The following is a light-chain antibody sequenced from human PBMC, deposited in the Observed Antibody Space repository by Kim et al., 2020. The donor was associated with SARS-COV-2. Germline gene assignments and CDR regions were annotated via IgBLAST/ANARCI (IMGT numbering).Light chain of an antibody. Sequence: SYELTQPPSVSVSPGQTASITCSGDKLGDKYACWYQQKPGQSTVLANYQDSKRPSGIPGRFSGANSGNTATLTIRGTQAMDEADYYCQAWDSSTADVVFG. V-gene: IGLV3-1*01. CDR3: QAWDSSTADVV. CDR1: KLGDKY. CDR2: QDS. J-gene: IGLJ3*02.